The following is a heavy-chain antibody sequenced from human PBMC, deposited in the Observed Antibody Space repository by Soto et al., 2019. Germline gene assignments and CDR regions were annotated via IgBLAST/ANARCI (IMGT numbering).Heavy chain of an antibody. J-gene: IGHJ3*02. CDR2: IYYSGST. V-gene: IGHV4-59*08. CDR3: ARHSQRYSYGYYAFDI. CDR1: GGSISSYY. D-gene: IGHD5-18*01. Sequence: QVQLHESGPGLVKPSETLSLTCTVSGGSISSYYWSWIRQPPGKGLEWIGYIYYSGSTNYNPSLKSRVTISVDTSKNQFSLKLSSVTAADTAVYYCARHSQRYSYGYYAFDIWGQGTMVTVSS.